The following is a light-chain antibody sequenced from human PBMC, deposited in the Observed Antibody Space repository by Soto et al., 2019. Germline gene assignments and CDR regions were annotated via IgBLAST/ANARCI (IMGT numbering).Light chain of an antibody. J-gene: IGKJ2*01. CDR2: DAS. V-gene: IGKV1-5*01. CDR1: QSISSW. Sequence: DIQMTQSPSTLSASVGDRVTITCRASQSISSWLAWYQQKPGKAPKLLIYDASSLESGVPSRFSGSGSGTEFTLTISSLQPDDFATYSCQQYNSYLLTFGQGTKLEIK. CDR3: QQYNSYLLT.